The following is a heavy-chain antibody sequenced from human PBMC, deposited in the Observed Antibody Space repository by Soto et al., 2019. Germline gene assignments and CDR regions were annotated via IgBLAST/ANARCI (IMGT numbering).Heavy chain of an antibody. CDR1: GGSIRGYY. CDR3: ARVPSYYDSSGSFDI. CDR2: IYYSGST. D-gene: IGHD3-22*01. Sequence: PSETLSLTCTVSGGSIRGYYWSWIRPPPGKGLEWFGYIYYSGSTNYNPSLKSRVTISVDTSKNQFSLKLSSVTAADTAGYYCARVPSYYDSSGSFDIWGQGTMVTVSS. J-gene: IGHJ3*02. V-gene: IGHV4-59*01.